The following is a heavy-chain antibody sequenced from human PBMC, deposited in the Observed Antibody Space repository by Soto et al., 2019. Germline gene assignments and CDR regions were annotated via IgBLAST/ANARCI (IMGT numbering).Heavy chain of an antibody. D-gene: IGHD3-3*01. CDR2: MNPNSGNT. Sequence: ASVKVSCKASGYTFTSYDINWVRQATGQGLEWMGWMNPNSGNTGYAQKFQGRVTMTRNTSISTAYMELSSLRSEDTAVYYCARFGGQGLEWFYYYYYYMDVWGKGTTVTVSS. V-gene: IGHV1-8*01. CDR1: GYTFTSYD. CDR3: ARFGGQGLEWFYYYYYYMDV. J-gene: IGHJ6*03.